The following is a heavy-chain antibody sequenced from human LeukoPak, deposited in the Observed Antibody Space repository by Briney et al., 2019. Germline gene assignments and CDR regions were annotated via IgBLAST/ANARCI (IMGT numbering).Heavy chain of an antibody. Sequence: GASVKVSCKASGYTFTGYYMHWVRQAPGQGLEWMGWINPNSGGTNYAQKFQGRVTMTRDTSISTAYMELSRLRSDDTAVYYCARATYYYDSSGLVDYWGQGTLVTVSS. D-gene: IGHD3-22*01. CDR3: ARATYYYDSSGLVDY. V-gene: IGHV1-2*02. CDR1: GYTFTGYY. CDR2: INPNSGGT. J-gene: IGHJ4*02.